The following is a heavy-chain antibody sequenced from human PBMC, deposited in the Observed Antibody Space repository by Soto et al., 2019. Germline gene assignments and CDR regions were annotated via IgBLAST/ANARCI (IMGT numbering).Heavy chain of an antibody. CDR1: GGSFSGYY. Sequence: SGTLSLTCAVYGGSFSGYYWSWIRQPPGKGLEWIGEINHSGSTNYNPSLKSRVTISVDTSKNQFSLKLSSVTAADTAVYYCAGGTYYDFWSGYPLYYYYYYYMDVWGKGTTVTVSS. CDR3: AGGTYYDFWSGYPLYYYYYYYMDV. J-gene: IGHJ6*03. D-gene: IGHD3-3*01. CDR2: INHSGST. V-gene: IGHV4-34*01.